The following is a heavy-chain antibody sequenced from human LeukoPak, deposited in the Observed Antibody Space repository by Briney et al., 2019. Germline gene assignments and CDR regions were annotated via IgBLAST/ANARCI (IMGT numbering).Heavy chain of an antibody. D-gene: IGHD5-12*01. CDR1: SGSINTPNYY. CDR3: AREVADLDYYYYMDV. V-gene: IGHV4-39*07. CDR2: IFYSGGT. Sequence: SETLSLTCTVSSGSINTPNYYWGWIRQTPGKGLEWIGNIFYSGGTYYSPSLTSRVTISLDTSRNQFSLKLSSVTAADTAVYYCAREVADLDYYYYMDVWGKGTTVTVSS. J-gene: IGHJ6*03.